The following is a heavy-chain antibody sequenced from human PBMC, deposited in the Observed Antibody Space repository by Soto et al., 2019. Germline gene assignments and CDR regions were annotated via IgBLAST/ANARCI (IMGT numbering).Heavy chain of an antibody. J-gene: IGHJ4*02. Sequence: PSETLSLTCAVSGGSISSGGYYWSWIRQHPGKGLEWIGYIYYSGSTYYNPSLKSRVTISVDTSKNQFSLKLSSVTAADTAVYYCARAGSSGYDWEYWGQGTLVTVSS. CDR1: GGSISSGGYY. CDR3: ARAGSSGYDWEY. D-gene: IGHD5-12*01. CDR2: IYYSGST. V-gene: IGHV4-31*11.